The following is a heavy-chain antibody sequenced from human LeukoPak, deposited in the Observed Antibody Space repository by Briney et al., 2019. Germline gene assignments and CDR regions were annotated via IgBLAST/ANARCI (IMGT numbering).Heavy chain of an antibody. V-gene: IGHV3-43*02. D-gene: IGHD2-21*01. CDR1: GFHFDDYA. Sequence: GGSLRLSCATSGFHFDDYAMHWVRQGPGKSLEWISFTSGDGGTTDYADSVKGRFTISRDNSKNSLYLQMNSLRTEDSALYYCIRAGRGDKYDVFDIWGQGTMVTVSS. CDR3: IRAGRGDKYDVFDI. J-gene: IGHJ3*02. CDR2: TSGDGGTT.